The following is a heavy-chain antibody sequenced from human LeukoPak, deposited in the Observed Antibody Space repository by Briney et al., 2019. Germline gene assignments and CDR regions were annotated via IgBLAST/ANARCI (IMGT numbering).Heavy chain of an antibody. J-gene: IGHJ4*02. D-gene: IGHD3-22*01. V-gene: IGHV4-30-4*01. CDR1: GGSIRSGDHY. CDR2: IYFSGST. CDR3: ARTTNYDPSGLVDY. Sequence: SETLSLTCNVSGGSIRSGDHYWSWIRQPPGKGLEWIGYIYFSGSTYYNPSLKSRVTISVDTSKNQFSLKLSSVTAADTAVYYCARTTNYDPSGLVDYWGQGTLVTVSS.